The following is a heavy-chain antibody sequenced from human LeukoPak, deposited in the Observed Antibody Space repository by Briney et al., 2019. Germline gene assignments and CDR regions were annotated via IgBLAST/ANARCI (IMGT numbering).Heavy chain of an antibody. D-gene: IGHD2-8*01. CDR1: GYTFTGYY. J-gene: IGHJ5*02. CDR2: INPNSGGT. CDR3: ASGCTNGVCWGIDP. V-gene: IGHV1-2*06. Sequence: ASVKVSCKASGYTFTGYYMHWVRQAPGQGLEWMGRINPNSGGTNYAQKFQGRVTMTRDTSISTAYMELSRLRSDDTAVCYCASGCTNGVCWGIDPWGQGTLVTVSS.